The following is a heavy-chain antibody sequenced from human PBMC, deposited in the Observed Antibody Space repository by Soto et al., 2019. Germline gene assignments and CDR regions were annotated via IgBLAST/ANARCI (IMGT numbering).Heavy chain of an antibody. CDR2: IFYSGST. J-gene: IGHJ6*01. CDR1: GGSISSGGYY. Sequence: PSETLSLTCTVSGGSISSGGYYWSWIRQHPGKGLEWIGSIFYSGSTYYNPSLKSRVTISVDTSKNQFSLKLSSVTAADTAMYYCACIFSGGYSYGLYYDGMDFWGQGATVT. D-gene: IGHD5-18*01. CDR3: ACIFSGGYSYGLYYDGMDF. V-gene: IGHV4-39*01.